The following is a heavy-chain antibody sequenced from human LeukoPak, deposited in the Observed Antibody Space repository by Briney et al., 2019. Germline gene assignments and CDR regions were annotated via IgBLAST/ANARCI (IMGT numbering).Heavy chain of an antibody. CDR2: INSDGSST. CDR1: GFTFSSYW. D-gene: IGHD2-15*01. V-gene: IGHV3-74*01. CDR3: ARDMPGRFAFDI. J-gene: IGHJ3*02. Sequence: GGSLRLSCAASGFTFSSYWMHWVRQAPGKGLVWVSRINSDGSSTSYADSVRGRFTISRDNAKNTLYLQMNSLRAEDTAVYYCARDMPGRFAFDIWGQGTMDTVSS.